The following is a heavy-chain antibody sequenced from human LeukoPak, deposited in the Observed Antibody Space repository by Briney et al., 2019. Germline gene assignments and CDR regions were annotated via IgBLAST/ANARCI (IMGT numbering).Heavy chain of an antibody. D-gene: IGHD5-18*01. CDR3: ARRVGGYSYNWFDP. CDR1: GGSISSYY. CDR2: IYYSGST. Sequence: SETLSLTCTVSGGSISSYYWSWIRQPPGKGLEWIGYIYYSGSTNYNPSLKNRVTISVDTSKNQFSLKLSSVAAADTAVYYCARRVGGYSYNWFDPWGQGTLVTVSS. V-gene: IGHV4-59*01. J-gene: IGHJ5*02.